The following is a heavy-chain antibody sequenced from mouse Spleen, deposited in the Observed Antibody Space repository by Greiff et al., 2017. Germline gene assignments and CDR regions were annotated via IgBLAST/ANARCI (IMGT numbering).Heavy chain of an antibody. CDR3: IYEAYYYAMDY. CDR2: IDPETGGT. CDR1: GYTFTDYE. V-gene: IGHV1-15*01. J-gene: IGHJ4*01. D-gene: IGHD2-3*01. Sequence: VKLQESGAELVRPGASVTLSCKASGYTFTDYEMHWVKQTPVHGLEWIGAIDPETGGTAYNQKFKGKAILTADKSSSTAYMELRSLTSEDSAVYYCIYEAYYYAMDYWGQGTSVTVSS.